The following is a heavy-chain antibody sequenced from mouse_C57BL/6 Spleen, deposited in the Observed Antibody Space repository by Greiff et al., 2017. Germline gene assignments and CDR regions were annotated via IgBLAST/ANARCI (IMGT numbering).Heavy chain of an antibody. J-gene: IGHJ2*01. V-gene: IGHV1-15*01. Sequence: VQLQESGAELVRPGASVTLSCKASGYTFTDYEMHWVKQTPVHGLEWIGAIDPETGGTAYNQKFKGKAILTADKSSSTAYMELRSLTSEDSAVYYCTRDTTVSYFDYWGKGTTLTVSS. D-gene: IGHD1-1*01. CDR1: GYTFTDYE. CDR2: IDPETGGT. CDR3: TRDTTVSYFDY.